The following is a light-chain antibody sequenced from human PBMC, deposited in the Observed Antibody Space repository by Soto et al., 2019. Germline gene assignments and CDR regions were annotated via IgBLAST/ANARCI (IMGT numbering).Light chain of an antibody. Sequence: EIVLPQSLVALSLSPGASSPLSGRASQSVSSNLAWYQQKPGQPPRLLIYGASTRATGIPDRFSGSGSGTDFTLTINSLEPDDFAVYYRQQRSKWLTFGQGTRLEIK. V-gene: IGKV3-11*01. CDR2: GAS. J-gene: IGKJ5*01. CDR1: QSVSSN. CDR3: QQRSKWLT.